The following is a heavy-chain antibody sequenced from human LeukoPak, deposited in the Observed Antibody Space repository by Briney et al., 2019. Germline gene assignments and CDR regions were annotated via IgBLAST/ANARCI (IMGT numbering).Heavy chain of an antibody. V-gene: IGHV1-24*01. CDR2: FDPEDGET. D-gene: IGHD1-26*01. Sequence: GASVKVSCKASGYTFTSYGISWVRQAPGKGLEWMGGFDPEDGETIYAQKFQGRVTMTEDTSTDTAYMELSSLRSEDTAVYYCAIQRKTGATDAFDIWGQGTMVTVSS. CDR1: GYTFTSYG. J-gene: IGHJ3*02. CDR3: AIQRKTGATDAFDI.